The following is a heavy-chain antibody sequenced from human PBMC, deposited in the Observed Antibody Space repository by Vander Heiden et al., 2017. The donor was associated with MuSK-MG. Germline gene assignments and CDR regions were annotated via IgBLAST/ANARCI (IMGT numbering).Heavy chain of an antibody. CDR3: TTGRKVGPYYYMDV. J-gene: IGHJ6*03. D-gene: IGHD3-16*01. Sequence: EVQLVESGGGLVKPGGSIRLSCAAYGCPFRYAWMSWVRQAPGKGMEWVGRIKSRSNGGTTHYAAPVKDRFTISRDDAKNTLFLQMSSLRAEDTAVYYCTTGRKVGPYYYMDVWGKGTTVTVSS. CDR2: IKSRSNGGTT. V-gene: IGHV3-15*01. CDR1: GCPFRYAW.